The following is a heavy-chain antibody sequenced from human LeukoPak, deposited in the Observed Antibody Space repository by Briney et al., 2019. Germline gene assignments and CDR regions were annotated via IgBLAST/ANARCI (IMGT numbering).Heavy chain of an antibody. D-gene: IGHD1-14*01. CDR1: GFTFSSYW. CDR2: IKQDGSEK. J-gene: IGHJ6*02. V-gene: IGHV3-7*03. Sequence: GGSLRLSCAASGFTFSSYWMSWVRQAPGKGLEWVANIKQDGSEKYYVDSVEGRFTISRDNAKNSLYLQMNSLRAEDTAVYYCARDRVYGYYYYGMDVWGQGTTVTVSS. CDR3: ARDRVYGYYYYGMDV.